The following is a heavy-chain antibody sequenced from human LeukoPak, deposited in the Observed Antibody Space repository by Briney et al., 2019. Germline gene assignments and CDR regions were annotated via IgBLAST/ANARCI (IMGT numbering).Heavy chain of an antibody. CDR2: FYYSGNT. Sequence: PPETLSLTCTVSGGSISNYFWSWIRQPPGKGLEWIGYFYYSGNTNYNPSLKSRVTISVDTSKNQFSLKLSSVTAADTAVYYCARQRGGSAEYFQHWGQGTLVTVSS. J-gene: IGHJ1*01. CDR1: GGSISNYF. V-gene: IGHV4-59*08. CDR3: ARQRGGSAEYFQH. D-gene: IGHD2-15*01.